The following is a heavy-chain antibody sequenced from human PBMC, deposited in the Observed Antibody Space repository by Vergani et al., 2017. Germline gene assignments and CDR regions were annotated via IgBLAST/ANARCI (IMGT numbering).Heavy chain of an antibody. D-gene: IGHD3-9*01. V-gene: IGHV4-39*01. CDR1: GGSITSSSYY. CDR2: IYPSGGA. CDR3: ARTESFILRYFHWAL. Sequence: QLHLQESGPGLVKPSETLSLTCTVSGGSITSSSYYWGWIRQPPGKGLEWIGHIYPSGGAYYNPSLKGRVTISVDTSKNQFSLELTSVTAADTAIYFCARTESFILRYFHWALWVQGTLVTVSS. J-gene: IGHJ4*02.